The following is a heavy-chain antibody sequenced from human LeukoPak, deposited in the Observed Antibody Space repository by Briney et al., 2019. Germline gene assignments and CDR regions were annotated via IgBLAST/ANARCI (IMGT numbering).Heavy chain of an antibody. D-gene: IGHD1-7*01. V-gene: IGHV4-39*07. CDR1: GGSISSSSYY. Sequence: SETLSLTCTVSGGSISSSSYYWGWIRQPPGKGLEWIGSIYYSGSTYYNPSLKSRVTISVDTSKNQFSLKLSSVTAADTAVYYCARGGTGTADDAFDIWGQGTMVTVSS. J-gene: IGHJ3*02. CDR2: IYYSGST. CDR3: ARGGTGTADDAFDI.